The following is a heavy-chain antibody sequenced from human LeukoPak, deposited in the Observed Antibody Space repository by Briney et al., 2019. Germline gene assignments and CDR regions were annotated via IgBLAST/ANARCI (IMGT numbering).Heavy chain of an antibody. V-gene: IGHV1-18*01. Sequence: ASVKVSCKASGYTFSSYGISWVRQAPGQGLEWMGWISAYNGNTNYAQKLQGRVTMTTDTSTSTAYMELRSLRSDDTAIYYCARAPPYGGSYFLYAFDIWGQGTMVTVSS. CDR2: ISAYNGNT. CDR1: GYTFSSYG. J-gene: IGHJ3*02. D-gene: IGHD1-26*01. CDR3: ARAPPYGGSYFLYAFDI.